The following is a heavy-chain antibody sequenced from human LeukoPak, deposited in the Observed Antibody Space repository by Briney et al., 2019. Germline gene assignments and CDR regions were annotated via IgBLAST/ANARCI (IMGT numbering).Heavy chain of an antibody. CDR1: GYTFTDYY. CDR2: INPKSGGT. Sequence: ASVKVSCKASGYTFTDYYINWVRQAPGQGLEWMGWINPKSGGTNYLQKFQGRVTMTRDTSISTAYMELSRLRSDDTAVYYCARATAENDYWGQGTLVTVSS. D-gene: IGHD1-14*01. V-gene: IGHV1-2*02. J-gene: IGHJ4*02. CDR3: ARATAENDY.